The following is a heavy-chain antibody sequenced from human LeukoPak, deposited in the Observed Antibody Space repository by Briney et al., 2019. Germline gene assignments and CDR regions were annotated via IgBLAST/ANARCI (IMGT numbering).Heavy chain of an antibody. Sequence: GESLKISCKGSGYSFTSYWIGWVRQMSGKGLEWMGIIYPGDSDTRYSPSFQGQVTISADKSISPAYLQWSSLKASDTAMYYCAILSYYYDSSGYPALDYWGQGTLVTVSS. D-gene: IGHD3-22*01. CDR1: GYSFTSYW. J-gene: IGHJ4*02. V-gene: IGHV5-51*01. CDR2: IYPGDSDT. CDR3: AILSYYYDSSGYPALDY.